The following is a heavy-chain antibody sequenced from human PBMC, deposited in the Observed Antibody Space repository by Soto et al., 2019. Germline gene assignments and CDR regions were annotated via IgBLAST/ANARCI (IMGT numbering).Heavy chain of an antibody. CDR3: AIEKVGATSVHVFDI. J-gene: IGHJ3*02. CDR2: IYSDGST. D-gene: IGHD1-26*01. CDR1: GFTVNSNY. V-gene: IGHV3-66*01. Sequence: GGSLRLSCPAPGFTVNSNYMSWVRQAPGKGLEWVSVIYSDGSTYYADSVKGRFIIFRDNSSNTLYFQMNSLRAEDTAVYYCAIEKVGATSVHVFDIWGQGTMVTVS.